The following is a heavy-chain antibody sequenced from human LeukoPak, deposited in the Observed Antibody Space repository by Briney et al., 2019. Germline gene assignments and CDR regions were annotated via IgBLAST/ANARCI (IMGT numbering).Heavy chain of an antibody. D-gene: IGHD6-13*01. CDR1: GYTFTDYY. V-gene: IGHV1-2*06. Sequence: ASVKVSCKTSGYTFTDYYLHWVRQAPGQGLEWMGRINPNNGDANFAQKFQGRVTMTSDTSINTAYMELNRQRSDDTATFYCATPPAVDDTILDYWGQGTLVTVSP. CDR3: ATPPAVDDTILDY. CDR2: INPNNGDA. J-gene: IGHJ4*02.